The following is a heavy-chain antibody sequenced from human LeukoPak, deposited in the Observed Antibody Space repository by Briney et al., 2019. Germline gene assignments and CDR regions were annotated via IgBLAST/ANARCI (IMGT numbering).Heavy chain of an antibody. V-gene: IGHV1-18*01. CDR3: ARDRLEWELSYPGAFDI. CDR1: GYTFTSYG. D-gene: IGHD1-26*01. CDR2: ISAYNGNT. Sequence: GASGKVSCKASGYTFTSYGISWVRQAPGQGLEWMGWISAYNGNTNYAQKLQGRVTMTTDTSTSTAYMELRSLRSDDTAVYYCARDRLEWELSYPGAFDIWGQGTMVTVSS. J-gene: IGHJ3*02.